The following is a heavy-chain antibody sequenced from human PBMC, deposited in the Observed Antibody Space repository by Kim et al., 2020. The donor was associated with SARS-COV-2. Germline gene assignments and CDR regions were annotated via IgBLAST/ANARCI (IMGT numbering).Heavy chain of an antibody. CDR2: IYYSGST. J-gene: IGHJ5*02. V-gene: IGHV4-39*01. Sequence: SLTCTVSGGSISSSSYYWGWIRQPPGKGLEWIGTIYYSGSTYYNPSLKSRVTISVDTSKNQFSLTLSSVTAADTAGYYCARQISSYINWFDPWGQGTLVTVSS. D-gene: IGHD1-20*01. CDR3: ARQISSYINWFDP. CDR1: GGSISSSSYY.